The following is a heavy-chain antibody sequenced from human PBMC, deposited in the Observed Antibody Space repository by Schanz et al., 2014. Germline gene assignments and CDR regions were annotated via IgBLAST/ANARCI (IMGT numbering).Heavy chain of an antibody. CDR3: ARESVSRTRLFDP. Sequence: QVQVIQSGPEVKKPGASVKVSCKASGYTFTNHYLHWVRQAPGQGLEWMGRISPSSGGTNYAQNFQGRVTMTKDTYINTVYMELSTLTSADTAVYYCARESVSRTRLFDPWGQGTLVTVSS. CDR1: GYTFTNHY. V-gene: IGHV1-2*06. J-gene: IGHJ5*02. D-gene: IGHD3-3*01. CDR2: ISPSSGGT.